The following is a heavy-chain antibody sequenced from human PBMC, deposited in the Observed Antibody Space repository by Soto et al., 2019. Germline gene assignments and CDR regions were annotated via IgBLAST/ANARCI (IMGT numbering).Heavy chain of an antibody. CDR3: ARGYQRFDP. CDR1: GGSISSGGYS. J-gene: IGHJ5*02. V-gene: IGHV4-30-2*01. CDR2: IYHSGST. Sequence: SETLSLTCAVSGGSISSGGYSWSWIRQPPGKGLEWIGYIYHSGSTYYNPSLKSRVTISVDRSKNQFSLKLSSVTAADTAVYYCARGYQRFDPWGQGTLVTVSS. D-gene: IGHD1-20*01.